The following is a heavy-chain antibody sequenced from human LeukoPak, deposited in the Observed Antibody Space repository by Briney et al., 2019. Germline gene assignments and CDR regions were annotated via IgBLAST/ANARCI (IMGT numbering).Heavy chain of an antibody. CDR2: IYYSGST. CDR3: ARRIYDSSGPGPFDY. CDR1: GGSISSGGYY. V-gene: IGHV4-31*03. D-gene: IGHD3-22*01. J-gene: IGHJ4*02. Sequence: SSETLSLTCTVSGGSISSGGYYWSWIRQHPGKGLEWIGYIYYSGSTYYNPSLKSRVTISVDTSKNQFSLKLSSVTAADTAVYYCARRIYDSSGPGPFDYWGQGTLVTVSS.